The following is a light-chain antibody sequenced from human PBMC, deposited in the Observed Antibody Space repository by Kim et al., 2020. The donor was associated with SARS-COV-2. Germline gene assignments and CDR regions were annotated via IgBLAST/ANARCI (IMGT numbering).Light chain of an antibody. Sequence: SYELTQPPSVSVAPGKTARITCGGNNIGSKSVHWYQQKPGQAPVLVIYYDSDRPSGIPERFSGSNSGNTATLPISRVEAGDEADYYCQVWGSSSDHVVFG. V-gene: IGLV3-21*04. CDR1: NIGSKS. CDR2: YDS. CDR3: QVWGSSSDHVV. J-gene: IGLJ2*01.